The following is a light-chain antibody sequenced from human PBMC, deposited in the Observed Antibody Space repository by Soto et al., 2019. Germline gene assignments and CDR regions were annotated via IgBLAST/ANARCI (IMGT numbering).Light chain of an antibody. CDR2: TAS. J-gene: IGKJ2*01. CDR1: QGISNY. Sequence: AIRMTQSPSSFSASTGDRVTITCRASQGISNYLAWYQQKPGKAPNLLIHTASILESGVPLRFSGSGSGTEFTLTINSLQSEDFATYYCQQDYGAPYTFGQGTKLEIK. V-gene: IGKV1-8*01. CDR3: QQDYGAPYT.